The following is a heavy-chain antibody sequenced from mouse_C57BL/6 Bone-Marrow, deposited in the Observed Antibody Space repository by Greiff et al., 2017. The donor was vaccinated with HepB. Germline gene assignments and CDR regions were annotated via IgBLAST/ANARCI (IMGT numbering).Heavy chain of an antibody. CDR1: GFTFSDYG. CDR3: ATYGNYGGLDY. V-gene: IGHV5-17*01. J-gene: IGHJ2*01. Sequence: EVQLQESGGGLVKPGGSLKLSCAASGFTFSDYGMHWVRQAPEKGLEWVAYISSGSSTIYYADTVKGRFTISRDNAKNTLFLQMTSLRSEDTAMYYCATYGNYGGLDYWGQGTTLTVSS. CDR2: ISSGSSTI. D-gene: IGHD2-1*01.